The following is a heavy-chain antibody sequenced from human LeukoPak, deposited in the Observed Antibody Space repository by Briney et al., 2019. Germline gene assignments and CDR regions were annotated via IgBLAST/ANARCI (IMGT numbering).Heavy chain of an antibody. V-gene: IGHV3-66*01. J-gene: IGHJ3*02. D-gene: IGHD3-16*01. CDR1: GFTVSSNY. CDR3: ARGGGDDAFDI. CDR2: IYSGGST. Sequence: PGGSLRLSCAASGFTVSSNYMSWVRQAPGKGLEWVSVIYSGGSTYYADSVKGRFSISRDKSKNALYVQMNILRAEDTAVYYCARGGGDDAFDIWGQGTMVTVSS.